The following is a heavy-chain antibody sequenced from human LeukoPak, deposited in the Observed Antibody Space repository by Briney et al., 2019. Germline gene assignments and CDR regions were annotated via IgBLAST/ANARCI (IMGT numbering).Heavy chain of an antibody. CDR3: ARGRWFGGFYYMDV. J-gene: IGHJ6*03. V-gene: IGHV3-7*01. Sequence: GGSLRLSCAASGFTFSSYSMNWVRQAPGKGLEWVANIKQDGSESKFVDSFKGRFTISRDNAKNSLYLQMNSLRADDTAIYHCARGRWFGGFYYMDVWGKGTTVTVSS. CDR1: GFTFSSYS. CDR2: IKQDGSES. D-gene: IGHD3-10*01.